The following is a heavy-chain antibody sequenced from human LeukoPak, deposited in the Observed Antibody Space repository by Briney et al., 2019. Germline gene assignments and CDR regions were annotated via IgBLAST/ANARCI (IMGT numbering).Heavy chain of an antibody. D-gene: IGHD6-13*01. CDR2: ISAYNGNT. J-gene: IGHJ4*02. CDR3: ARDMGIAAAGKFDY. Sequence: GASVKVSCKASGDTFTSYGISWVRQAPGQGLEWMGWISAYNGNTNYAQKLQGRVTMTTDTSTSTAYMELRSLRSDDTAVYYCARDMGIAAAGKFDYWGQGTLVTVSS. CDR1: GDTFTSYG. V-gene: IGHV1-18*01.